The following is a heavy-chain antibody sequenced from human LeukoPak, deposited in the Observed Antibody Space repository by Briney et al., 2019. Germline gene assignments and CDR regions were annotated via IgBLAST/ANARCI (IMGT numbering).Heavy chain of an antibody. CDR2: IYHSGST. J-gene: IGHJ5*02. CDR1: GVSISSTSYN. CDR3: AGGIFGVAQNWFDP. Sequence: SETLSLTCTVSGVSISSTSYNWGWIRQPPGKGLEWIGSIYHSGSTNYNPSLKSRVTISVDKSKNQFSLKLSSVTAADTAVYYCAGGIFGVAQNWFDPWGQGTLVTVSS. V-gene: IGHV4-39*07. D-gene: IGHD3-3*01.